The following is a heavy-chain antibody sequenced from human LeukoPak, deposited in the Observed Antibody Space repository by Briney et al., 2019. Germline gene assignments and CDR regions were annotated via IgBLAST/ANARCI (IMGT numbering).Heavy chain of an antibody. V-gene: IGHV4-34*01. CDR1: GGSFSGYY. J-gene: IGHJ5*02. D-gene: IGHD3-9*01. Sequence: SETLSLTCAVYGGSFSGYYWSWIRQPPGKGLEWIGEINHSGSTNYNPSLKSRVTISVDTSKNQFSLKLSSVTAADTAVYYCARGSHRPVLRYFDWLPAGWFDPWGQGTLVTVSS. CDR3: ARGSHRPVLRYFDWLPAGWFDP. CDR2: INHSGST.